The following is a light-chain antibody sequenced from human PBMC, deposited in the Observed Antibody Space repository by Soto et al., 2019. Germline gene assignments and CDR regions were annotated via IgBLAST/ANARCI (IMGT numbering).Light chain of an antibody. J-gene: IGKJ5*01. V-gene: IGKV3-11*01. CDR3: QQYTGPPTT. CDR2: DAS. CDR1: QSVRSY. Sequence: EIVLTQSPATLSLSPGERTTLSCRASQSVRSYLAWYQQKHGQAPRLLIYDASNRATGIPARFSGSGSGTDFTLTITRLEPEDSAVYFCQQYTGPPTTFGQGTRLEIK.